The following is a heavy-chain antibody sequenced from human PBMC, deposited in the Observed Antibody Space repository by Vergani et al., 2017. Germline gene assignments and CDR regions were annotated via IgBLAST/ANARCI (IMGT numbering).Heavy chain of an antibody. J-gene: IGHJ3*02. V-gene: IGHV4-30-4*01. CDR3: ARGDGEYVAWRTFDI. CDR1: GGSITIDVYY. Sequence: QVQLQESGPGLVEPSQTLSLTCSVSGGSITIDVYYWSWIRQAPGKGLEWIGYIYYYSGTTHYSPSLKSLVSISLDTSTTQVSLQLTSVTAADTAVYYCARGDGEYVAWRTFDIWGQGTMVTVSS. D-gene: IGHD4-17*01. CDR2: IYYYSGTT.